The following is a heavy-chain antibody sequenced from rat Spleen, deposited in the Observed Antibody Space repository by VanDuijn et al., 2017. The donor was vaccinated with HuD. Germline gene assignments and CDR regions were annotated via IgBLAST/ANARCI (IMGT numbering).Heavy chain of an antibody. D-gene: IGHD1-11*01. CDR3: TTDIESTSGY. Sequence: EVQLVESGGGLVQPGRSLKLSCVASGFTFNNYWMTWIRQAPGKGLEWVASITNSGGSTYYRDSVKGRFTISRDNAKSTLYLQMDSLRSEDTATYYCTTDIESTSGYWGQGVMVTVSS. CDR2: ITNSGGST. J-gene: IGHJ2*01. CDR1: GFTFNNYW. V-gene: IGHV5-31*01.